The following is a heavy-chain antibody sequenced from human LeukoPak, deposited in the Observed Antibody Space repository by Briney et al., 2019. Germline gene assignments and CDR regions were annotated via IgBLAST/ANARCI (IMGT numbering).Heavy chain of an antibody. V-gene: IGHV1-2*02. Sequence: ASVKVSCKASGYTFTGYYMHWVRQAPGQGLEWMEWINPNSGGTNYAQKFQGRVTMTRDTSISTAYMELSRLRSDDTAVYYCAREGTDCSSTSCYGNWFDPWGQGTLVTVSS. D-gene: IGHD2-2*01. J-gene: IGHJ5*02. CDR3: AREGTDCSSTSCYGNWFDP. CDR1: GYTFTGYY. CDR2: INPNSGGT.